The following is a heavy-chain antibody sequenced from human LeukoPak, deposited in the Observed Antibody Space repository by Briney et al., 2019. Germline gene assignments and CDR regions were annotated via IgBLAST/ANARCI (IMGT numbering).Heavy chain of an antibody. Sequence: PGGSLRLSCGASGFTFSSYWMSWVRQAPGRGLEWVANIKQDGSEKDYVDSVKGRITISRDNAKNSLYLQMTNLRAEDTAIYYCAKLGGTARLDPWGQGTLVTVSS. CDR2: IKQDGSEK. D-gene: IGHD1-7*01. V-gene: IGHV3-7*01. J-gene: IGHJ5*02. CDR3: AKLGGTARLDP. CDR1: GFTFSSYW.